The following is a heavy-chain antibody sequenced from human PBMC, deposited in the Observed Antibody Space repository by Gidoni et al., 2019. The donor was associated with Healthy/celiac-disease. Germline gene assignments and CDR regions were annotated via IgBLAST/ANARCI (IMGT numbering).Heavy chain of an antibody. J-gene: IGHJ6*02. CDR3: ARAYDSSGYYYSTYYYYGMDV. Sequence: EVQLVESGGGLVQPGGSLRLSCAASGFTFSSYSMNWVRQAPGKGLEWVSYISSSSSTISYADSVKGRFTISRDNAKNSLYLQMNSLRAEDTAVYYCARAYDSSGYYYSTYYYYGMDVWGQGTTVTVSS. CDR2: ISSSSSTI. V-gene: IGHV3-48*04. D-gene: IGHD3-22*01. CDR1: GFTFSSYS.